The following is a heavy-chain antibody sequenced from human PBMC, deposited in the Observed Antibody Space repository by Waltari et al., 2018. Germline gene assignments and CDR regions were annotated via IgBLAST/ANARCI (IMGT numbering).Heavy chain of an antibody. J-gene: IGHJ3*02. CDR1: GFPFNTHA. CDR3: ARDVLLGAFDT. CDR2: ISNDGTKE. D-gene: IGHD2-8*02. Sequence: QVQLVESGGDVVQPGGPLRVSCAASGFPFNTHAIHWVRQAPGKGREWVAAISNDGTKENYADSVKGRFTLSRDNSKNTLFLQMNSLSNDDTAVYYCARDVLLGAFDTWGQGTMVTVSS. V-gene: IGHV3-30-3*01.